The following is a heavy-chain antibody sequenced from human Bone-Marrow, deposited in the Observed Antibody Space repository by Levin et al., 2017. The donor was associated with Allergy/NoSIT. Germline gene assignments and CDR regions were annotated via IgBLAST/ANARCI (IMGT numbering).Heavy chain of an antibody. J-gene: IGHJ1*01. Sequence: PGGSLRLSCASSFFLFPLSSLLFFLPSPLKGLEWISALSDSGNTKYYADSVRGRFTISRDTSNNTLYLQLDNLRVEDTAVYFCAKVRSGFLYFQHWGQGSLVTVS. D-gene: IGHD2-15*01. CDR3: AKVRSGFLYFQH. CDR1: FFLFPLSS. V-gene: IGHV3-23*01. CDR2: LSDSGNTK.